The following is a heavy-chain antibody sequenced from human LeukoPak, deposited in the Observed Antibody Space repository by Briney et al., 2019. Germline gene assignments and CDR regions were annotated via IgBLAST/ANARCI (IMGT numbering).Heavy chain of an antibody. V-gene: IGHV3-74*01. D-gene: IGHD1-26*01. CDR2: INSDGSST. J-gene: IGHJ4*02. CDR3: ARAVGATSGFDY. Sequence: PGGSLRLSCAASGFTFSGYWMHWVRQAPGKGLVWVSRINSDGSSTSYADSVKGRFTISRDNAKNTLYLQMNSLRAEDTAVYYCARAVGATSGFDYWGQGTLVTVSS. CDR1: GFTFSGYW.